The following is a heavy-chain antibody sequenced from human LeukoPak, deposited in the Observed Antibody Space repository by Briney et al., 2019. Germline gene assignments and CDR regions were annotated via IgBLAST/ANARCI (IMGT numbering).Heavy chain of an antibody. CDR2: IYYSGST. V-gene: IGHV4-39*01. J-gene: IGHJ4*02. Sequence: SETLSLTCTVSGGSISSSSYYWGWIRQPPGKGLEWIGSIYYSGSTYYNPSLKSRVTISVDTSKNQFSLKLSSVTAADTAVYYCARLRKFRIAAACCLFDYWGQGTLVTVSS. CDR1: GGSISSSSYY. CDR3: ARLRKFRIAAACCLFDY. D-gene: IGHD6-13*01.